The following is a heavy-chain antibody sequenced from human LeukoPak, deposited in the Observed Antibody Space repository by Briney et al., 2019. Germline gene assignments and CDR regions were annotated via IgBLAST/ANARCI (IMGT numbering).Heavy chain of an antibody. D-gene: IGHD6-13*01. Sequence: PGGSLRLSCAASGFTFSSYGMHWVRQAPGKGLEWVAFIRYDGSNKYYADSVKGRFTISRDNSKNTLYLQMNSLRAEDTAVYYCAKGGRGSGSSWPFDYWGQGTLVTVSS. J-gene: IGHJ4*02. CDR3: AKGGRGSGSSWPFDY. CDR2: IRYDGSNK. V-gene: IGHV3-30*02. CDR1: GFTFSSYG.